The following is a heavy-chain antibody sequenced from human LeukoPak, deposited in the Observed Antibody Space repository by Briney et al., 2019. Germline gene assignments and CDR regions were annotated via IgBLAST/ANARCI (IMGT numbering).Heavy chain of an antibody. J-gene: IGHJ4*02. Sequence: AGGSLRLSCAVSGFTFSSYAMHWVRQAPVKGLEWVAIILYDGSKTYYADSVKGRFTISRDNSKNTLYLQMNSLRVEDTAMYYCEREGEALDYWGQGALVTVSS. CDR1: GFTFSSYA. D-gene: IGHD3-16*01. CDR3: EREGEALDY. V-gene: IGHV3-30*04. CDR2: ILYDGSKT.